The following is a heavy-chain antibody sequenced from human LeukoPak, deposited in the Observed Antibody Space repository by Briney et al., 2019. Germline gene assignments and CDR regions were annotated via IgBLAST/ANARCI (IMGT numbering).Heavy chain of an antibody. D-gene: IGHD5-18*01. Sequence: PSETLSLTCTVSGGSISSGSYYWSWIRQPAGKGLEWIGRIYTSGSTYYNPSLKSRVTISVDTSKNQFSLKLSSVTAADTAVYYCARGGGYSYEIDYWGQGTLVTVSS. CDR1: GGSISSGSYY. CDR3: ARGGGYSYEIDY. CDR2: IYTSGST. V-gene: IGHV4-61*02. J-gene: IGHJ4*02.